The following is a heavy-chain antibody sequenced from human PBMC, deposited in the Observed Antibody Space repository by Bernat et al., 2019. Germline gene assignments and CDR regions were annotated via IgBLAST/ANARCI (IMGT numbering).Heavy chain of an antibody. V-gene: IGHV3-23*01. CDR2: ISSGGDTT. CDR3: AKALPPTYWYFDL. J-gene: IGHJ2*01. Sequence: EVQLLESGGDLVQPGESLRLSCAASGFSFNNYFMTWVRQAPGQGLEWVSSISSGGDTTYYADSVRGRFTISRDNSKTTLYLQMTSLRAGDTAVYYCAKALPPTYWYFDLWGRGTLVTVSS. CDR1: GFSFNNYF.